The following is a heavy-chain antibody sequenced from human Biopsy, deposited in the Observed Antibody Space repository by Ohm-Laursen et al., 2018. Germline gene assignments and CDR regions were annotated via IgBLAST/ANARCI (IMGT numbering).Heavy chain of an antibody. Sequence: SETLSLTCTVSGGSISDSTYHWGWIRQSPGKGLEWIGNIYYSGSTYYNPSLKSRVTISADRSKNQFSLKLTSVTAADTAMYYCARQEFAISPLDYWGQGSLVTVSS. D-gene: IGHD3-10*01. CDR2: IYYSGST. CDR3: ARQEFAISPLDY. J-gene: IGHJ4*02. V-gene: IGHV4-39*01. CDR1: GGSISDSTYH.